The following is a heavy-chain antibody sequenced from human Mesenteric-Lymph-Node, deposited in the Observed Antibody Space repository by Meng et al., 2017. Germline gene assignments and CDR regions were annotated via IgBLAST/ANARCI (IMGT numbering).Heavy chain of an antibody. CDR1: GGSISSGGYY. CDR3: ARGPSRWLQFSFDY. Sequence: VKLQGPGPGLVKPSQTLSLPCTVSGGSISSGGYYWSWIRQHPGKGLEWIGYIYYSGSTYYNPSLKSRVTISVDTSKNQFSLKLSSVTAADTAVYYCARGPSRWLQFSFDYWGQGTLVTVSS. V-gene: IGHV4-31*03. CDR2: IYYSGST. D-gene: IGHD5-24*01. J-gene: IGHJ4*02.